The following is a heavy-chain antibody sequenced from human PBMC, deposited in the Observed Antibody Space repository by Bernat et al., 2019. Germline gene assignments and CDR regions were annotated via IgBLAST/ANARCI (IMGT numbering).Heavy chain of an antibody. CDR1: GFTFSSYV. D-gene: IGHD1-26*01. V-gene: IGHV3-23*04. Sequence: VQLVESGGGLVQPGGSLRLSCAGSGFTFSSYVMSWVRQAPGKGLEWVSVISNSGGSRYYADSVQGRFTISRDNSKNTLYLQMNSLRAEDTAVYYCAKRQFSSDHSSSFDYWGQGTLVTVSS. J-gene: IGHJ4*02. CDR2: ISNSGGSR. CDR3: AKRQFSSDHSSSFDY.